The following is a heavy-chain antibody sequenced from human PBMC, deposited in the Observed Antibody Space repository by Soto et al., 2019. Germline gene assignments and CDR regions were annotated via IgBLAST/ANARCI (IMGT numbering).Heavy chain of an antibody. V-gene: IGHV3-30*18. CDR3: AKERMEQYQLLPFFDY. CDR2: ISYDGSNE. D-gene: IGHD2-2*01. Sequence: SLRLSCAASGFTFSSHGMHWLRQAPGKGLEWVTVISYDGSNEYYADSVKGRFTISRDNSKNTLYLQMNSLRAEDTAVYYCAKERMEQYQLLPFFDYWGQGTLVTVSS. CDR1: GFTFSSHG. J-gene: IGHJ4*02.